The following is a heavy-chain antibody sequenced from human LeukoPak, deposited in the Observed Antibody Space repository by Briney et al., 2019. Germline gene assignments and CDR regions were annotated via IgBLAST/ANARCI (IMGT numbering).Heavy chain of an antibody. D-gene: IGHD3-22*01. CDR3: AKGVQTKTYYYDRSGYYRFDY. J-gene: IGHJ4*02. V-gene: IGHV3-23*01. CDR2: ISGTGGAT. Sequence: GGSLRLSCVASGFAFSSYAMSWVRQAPGKGLEWVSAISGTGGATFYGDSVKGRFSISRDNSKNMVSLQASSLRAEDTAVYYCAKGVQTKTYYYDRSGYYRFDYWGQGTLVTVSS. CDR1: GFAFSSYA.